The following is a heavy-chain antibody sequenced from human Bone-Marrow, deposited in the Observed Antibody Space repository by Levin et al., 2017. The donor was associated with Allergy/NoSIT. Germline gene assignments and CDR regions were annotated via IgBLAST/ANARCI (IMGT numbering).Heavy chain of an antibody. CDR2: IDPSGNT. D-gene: IGHD2-2*01. V-gene: IGHV4-38-2*01. CDR3: ARTLGYCSSDGCYYYFDS. CDR1: NYSINSDFH. J-gene: IGHJ4*02. Sequence: SETLSLTCAVSNYSINSDFHWGWIRQPPGKGLEWIGSIDPSGNTYYNPSLNSRVTISMDTSENQFSLRLTSVTAADTAVYYCARTLGYCSSDGCYYYFDSWGQGTLVTVSS.